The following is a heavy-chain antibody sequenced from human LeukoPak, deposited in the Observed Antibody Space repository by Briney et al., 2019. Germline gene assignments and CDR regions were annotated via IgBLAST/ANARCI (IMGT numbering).Heavy chain of an antibody. Sequence: PGGSLRLSCAASGFTLSDHYMDWVCQAPGKRLEWVGRTRNKANGYTTDYAASVKGRFTISRDDSTNSLYLQMNSLKTEDTAVYICVRDTYASFDYWGQGTLVTVSS. CDR2: TRNKANGYTT. V-gene: IGHV3-72*01. J-gene: IGHJ4*02. CDR3: VRDTYASFDY. CDR1: GFTLSDHY. D-gene: IGHD2-2*01.